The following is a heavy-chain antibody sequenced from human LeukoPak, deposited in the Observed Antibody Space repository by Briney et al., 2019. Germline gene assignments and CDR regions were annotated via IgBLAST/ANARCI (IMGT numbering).Heavy chain of an antibody. CDR1: GGSISNNNYY. J-gene: IGHJ4*02. D-gene: IGHD3-16*02. CDR2: IYYSGSP. V-gene: IGHV4-39*01. CDR3: ARGGYYDFVWGSFRPFDY. Sequence: SETLSLTRTVSGGSISNNNYYWAWIRQPPGKGLECIGSIYYSGSPYYNPSLRSRVTISVDTSKNQFSLRLSSVTAADTAVYYCARGGYYDFVWGSFRPFDYWGQGTLVTVSS.